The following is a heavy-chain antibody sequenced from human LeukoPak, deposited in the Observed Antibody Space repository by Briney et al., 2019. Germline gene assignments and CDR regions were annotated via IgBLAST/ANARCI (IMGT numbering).Heavy chain of an antibody. CDR3: ARDEGSGWYYFDY. CDR2: IYYSGST. Sequence: SETLSLTRTVSGGSISSYYWSWIRQPPGKGLEWIGYIYYSGSTNYNPSLKSRVTISVDTSKNQFSLKLSSVTAADTAVYYCARDEGSGWYYFDYWGQGTLVTVSS. J-gene: IGHJ4*02. CDR1: GGSISSYY. D-gene: IGHD6-19*01. V-gene: IGHV4-59*01.